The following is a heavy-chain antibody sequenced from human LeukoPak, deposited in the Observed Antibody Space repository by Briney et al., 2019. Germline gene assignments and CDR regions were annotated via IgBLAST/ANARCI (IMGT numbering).Heavy chain of an antibody. CDR2: IKQDGSEK. D-gene: IGHD5-12*01. J-gene: IGHJ3*02. Sequence: PGGSLRLSCAASGFTFSSYWMSWVRQAPGKGLEWVANIKQDGSEKYYVDSVKGRFTISRDNAKNSLYLQMNSLRAEDTAVYYCARVRGYSGYEGAFDIWGQGTMVTVSS. CDR3: ARVRGYSGYEGAFDI. CDR1: GFTFSSYW. V-gene: IGHV3-7*01.